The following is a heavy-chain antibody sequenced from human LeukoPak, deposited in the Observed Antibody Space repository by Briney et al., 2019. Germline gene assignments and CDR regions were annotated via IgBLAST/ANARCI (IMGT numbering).Heavy chain of an antibody. V-gene: IGHV3-23*01. CDR3: AKISSVTANFDC. CDR1: GFTFSTYP. J-gene: IGHJ4*02. CDR2: IDASGAYT. D-gene: IGHD4-17*01. Sequence: QTGGSLRLSCAASGFTFSTYPMGWVRQAPGKGLEWVSSIDASGAYTYYADSVKGRFTISRDNSKNTLYLQMNTLRAEDTAVYSCAKISSVTANFDCWGQETLVTISS.